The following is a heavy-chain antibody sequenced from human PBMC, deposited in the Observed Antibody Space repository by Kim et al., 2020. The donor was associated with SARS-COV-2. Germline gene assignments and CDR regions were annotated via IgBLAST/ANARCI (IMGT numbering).Heavy chain of an antibody. CDR3: ARLNPFHSGSWYYFVY. D-gene: IGHD6-13*01. CDR2: IHYSGNT. Sequence: SETLSLICTISGDFMRDFSWGWVRQPPGKGLEWIAYIHYSGNTNYNPSLESRVTISLDKSKKQFSLRLSSVTAADTAVYYCARLNPFHSGSWYYFVYWG. V-gene: IGHV4-59*08. J-gene: IGHJ4*01. CDR1: GDFMRDFS.